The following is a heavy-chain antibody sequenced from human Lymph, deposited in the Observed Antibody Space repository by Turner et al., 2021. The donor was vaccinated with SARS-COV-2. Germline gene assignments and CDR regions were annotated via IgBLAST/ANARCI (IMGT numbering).Heavy chain of an antibody. V-gene: IGHV4-34*01. J-gene: IGHJ2*01. CDR1: GGSFSGYY. CDR2: INHSGST. D-gene: IGHD7-27*01. CDR3: ARVWVRWWYFDL. Sequence: QVQLQQWGAGLLKPSETLSLTCAVYGGSFSGYYWSWIRQPPGKGLERIGEINHSGSTNYNPSLKSRVTISVDTSKKQFSLKLSSVTAADTAVYYCARVWVRWWYFDLWGRGTLVTVSS.